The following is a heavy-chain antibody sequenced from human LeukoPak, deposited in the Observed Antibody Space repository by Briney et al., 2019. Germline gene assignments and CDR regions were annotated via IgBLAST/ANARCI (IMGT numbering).Heavy chain of an antibody. CDR2: ISSSGSTI. D-gene: IGHD2-2*01. J-gene: IGHJ4*02. Sequence: PGGSLRLSCAASGFTFSDYYMSWIRQAPGKGLEWVSYISSSGSTIYYADSVKGRFTISRDNAKNSLYLQMNSLRAEDTAVYYCARAEDLLGYCSSTSCQPAFDYWGQGTLVTISS. CDR3: ARAEDLLGYCSSTSCQPAFDY. CDR1: GFTFSDYY. V-gene: IGHV3-11*04.